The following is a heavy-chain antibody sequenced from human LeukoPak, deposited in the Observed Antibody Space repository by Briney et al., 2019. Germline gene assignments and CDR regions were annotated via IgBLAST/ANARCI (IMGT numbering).Heavy chain of an antibody. Sequence: GRSLRLSCAASGFTFSNYGMHWVRQAPGKGLEWGAVIWYDGSNKYYADSVKGRFTISRDNSKNTLYLQMNSLRAEDTAVYYCARGVRGSGNFDYWGQGTLVTVSS. CDR1: GFTFSNYG. CDR3: ARGVRGSGNFDY. V-gene: IGHV3-33*01. J-gene: IGHJ4*02. D-gene: IGHD3-10*01. CDR2: IWYDGSNK.